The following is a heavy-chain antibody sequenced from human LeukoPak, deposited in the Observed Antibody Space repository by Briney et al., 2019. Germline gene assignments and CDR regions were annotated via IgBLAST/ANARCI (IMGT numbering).Heavy chain of an antibody. CDR2: ISANNGNT. D-gene: IGHD2-15*01. J-gene: IGHJ4*02. CDR1: GYTFTSYG. CDR3: ARDFFHGHCAGLSCFLLDY. V-gene: IGHV1-18*01. Sequence: ASVKVSCKASGYTFTSYGISWVRQAPGQGLEWMGWISANNGNTNSAQKFQGRVTMTTDTSTSTAYMELRSLRSDDTAVYYCARDFFHGHCAGLSCFLLDYWGQGSLVTLSS.